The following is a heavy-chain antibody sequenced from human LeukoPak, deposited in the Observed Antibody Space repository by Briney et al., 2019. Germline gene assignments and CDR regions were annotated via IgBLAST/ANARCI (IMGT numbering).Heavy chain of an antibody. CDR2: SNPNTGGT. J-gene: IGHJ4*02. CDR3: ARLVGATQFCD. V-gene: IGHV1-2*02. Sequence: ASVKVSCKASGYTFTGYSMHWVRHAPGQGLEWMGWSNPNTGGTNCVKEFQGRVTMTRYTSISTAYMELSRLRSDDTAVYYCARLVGATQFCDWGQGTLVTVSS. D-gene: IGHD1-26*01. CDR1: GYTFTGYS.